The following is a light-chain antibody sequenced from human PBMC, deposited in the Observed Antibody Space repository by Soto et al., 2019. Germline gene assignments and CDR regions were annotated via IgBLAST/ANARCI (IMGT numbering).Light chain of an antibody. CDR3: GTWDSSLSAVV. Sequence: QAVVTQPPSVSAAPGQKVTISCSGSSSNIGNNYVSWYQQLPETAPKLLIYENNKRPSGIPDRFSGSKSGTSATLGITGLQTGDEADYYCGTWDSSLSAVVFGGGTQLTVL. CDR2: ENN. CDR1: SSNIGNNY. J-gene: IGLJ2*01. V-gene: IGLV1-51*02.